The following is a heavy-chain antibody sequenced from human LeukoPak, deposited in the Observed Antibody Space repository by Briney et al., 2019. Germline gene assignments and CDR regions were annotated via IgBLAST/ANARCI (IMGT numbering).Heavy chain of an antibody. V-gene: IGHV4-34*01. CDR2: INHSGST. CDR3: ARGGYSYGYGKYYFDY. CDR1: GGSFSGYY. Sequence: PSETLSLTCAVYGGSFSGYYWSWIRPPPAKGLEWIGEINHSGSTNYNPSLKSRVTISVDTSKNQFSLKLSSVTAADTAVYYCARGGYSYGYGKYYFDYWGQGTLVTVSS. D-gene: IGHD5-18*01. J-gene: IGHJ4*02.